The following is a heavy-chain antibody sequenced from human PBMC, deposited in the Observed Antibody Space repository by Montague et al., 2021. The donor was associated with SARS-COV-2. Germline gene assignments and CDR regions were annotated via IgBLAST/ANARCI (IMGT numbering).Heavy chain of an antibody. Sequence: SLRLSCAASGFTFGDYAMHWVRQAPGKGLEWVSGISWNSGSIGYADSVKGRFTISRDNAKNSLYLQMNSLRAEDTALYYCAKTREPQDSSGWYGLRWNYFDYWGQGTLVTVSS. J-gene: IGHJ4*02. CDR2: ISWNSGSI. CDR3: AKTREPQDSSGWYGLRWNYFDY. V-gene: IGHV3-9*01. CDR1: GFTFGDYA. D-gene: IGHD6-13*01.